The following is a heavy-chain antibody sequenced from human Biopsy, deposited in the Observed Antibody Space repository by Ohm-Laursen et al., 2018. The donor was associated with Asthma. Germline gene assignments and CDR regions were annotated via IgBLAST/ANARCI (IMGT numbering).Heavy chain of an antibody. CDR3: ARESCRDSGGTGAFDR. V-gene: IGHV3-30*03. D-gene: IGHD4-23*01. Sequence: SLRLSCAASGFVFSQSGMHWVRQAPGKGLEWVALISSGGHNKYYKDSVKGRFTISRDNSKLRLYLQINSLRVEDSAVYYCARESCRDSGGTGAFDRWGQGIMVAVSS. CDR2: ISSGGHNK. CDR1: GFVFSQSG. J-gene: IGHJ3*02.